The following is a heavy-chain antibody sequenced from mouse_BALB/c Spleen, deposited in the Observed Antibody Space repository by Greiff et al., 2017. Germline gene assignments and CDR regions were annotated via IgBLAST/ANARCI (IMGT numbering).Heavy chain of an antibody. Sequence: EVQLQQSGAELVKPGASVKLSCTASGFNIKDTYMHWVKQRPEQCLEWIGRIDPANGNTKYDPKFQGKATITADTSSNTAYLQLSSLTSEDTAVYYCARDGGLRYYFDYWGQGTTRTVSS. CDR3: ARDGGLRYYFDY. J-gene: IGHJ2*01. CDR1: GFNIKDTY. V-gene: IGHV14-3*02. D-gene: IGHD2-4*01. CDR2: IDPANGNT.